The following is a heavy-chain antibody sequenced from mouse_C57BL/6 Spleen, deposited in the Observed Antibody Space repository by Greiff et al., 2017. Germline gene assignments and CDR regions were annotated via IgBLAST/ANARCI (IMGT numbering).Heavy chain of an antibody. CDR2: IAPENGDT. CDR1: GFNIQDDY. V-gene: IGHV14-4*01. J-gene: IGHJ3*01. D-gene: IGHD2-1*01. CDR3: TTFGNYVRFAY. Sequence: EVQLQQSGAELVRPGASVKLSFTASGFNIQDDYMHWVKQRPEQGLEWIGWIAPENGDTAYASKFQGKATITADTSSNTAYLQLSSLTSEDTAVYYCTTFGNYVRFAYWGQGTLVTVSA.